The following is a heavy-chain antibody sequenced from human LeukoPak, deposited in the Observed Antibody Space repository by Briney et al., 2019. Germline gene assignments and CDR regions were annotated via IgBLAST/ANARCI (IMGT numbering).Heavy chain of an antibody. CDR2: IYSGGNT. CDR3: ANLPRGDY. J-gene: IGHJ4*02. V-gene: IGHV3-53*01. CDR1: GFTVSRNY. D-gene: IGHD3-10*01. Sequence: GGSLRLSCAASGFTVSRNYMSWIRQAPGKGLEWVSVIYSGGNTYYADFVKGRFTISRDNSKNTLYLQINSLTAEDTAVYYCANLPRGDYWGLGTLVTVSS.